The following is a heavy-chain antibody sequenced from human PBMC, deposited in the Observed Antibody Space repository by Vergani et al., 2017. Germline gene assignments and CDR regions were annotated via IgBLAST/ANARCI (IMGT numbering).Heavy chain of an antibody. CDR1: GGSFSGYY. J-gene: IGHJ5*01. CDR3: ARTGYCSGGSCYSRRWFDS. V-gene: IGHV4-34*01. D-gene: IGHD2-15*01. Sequence: QVQPQQLGAGLLKPSETLSPTFAVFGGSFSGYYWSWIRQPPGKGLEWIGEIKHSGRTNYIPSLKSRVTIAVDTTKNQLSLKLSSVPAAGTAVYYCARTGYCSGGSCYSRRWFDSWGQGTLVTVSS. CDR2: IKHSGRT.